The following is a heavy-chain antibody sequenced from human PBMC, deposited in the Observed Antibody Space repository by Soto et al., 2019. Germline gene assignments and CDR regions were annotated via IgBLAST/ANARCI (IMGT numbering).Heavy chain of an antibody. J-gene: IGHJ3*02. D-gene: IGHD2-2*01. CDR2: IGGTGGSP. CDR3: ARDAMPFHKRHDGFDM. CDR1: GFIFGNHA. V-gene: IGHV3-23*01. Sequence: EVQLLESGGGLVQPGGSLRLSCAASGFIFGNHAMYWVRQAPGKGLEWASHIGGTGGSPQYTDSVKGRFTISRDNSKNTLYLLINSLRDEHTAVYYCARDAMPFHKRHDGFDMWGQGTVVTV.